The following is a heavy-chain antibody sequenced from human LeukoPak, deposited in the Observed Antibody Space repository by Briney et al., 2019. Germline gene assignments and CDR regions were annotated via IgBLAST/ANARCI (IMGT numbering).Heavy chain of an antibody. D-gene: IGHD3-10*01. CDR1: GFTVSSNY. V-gene: IGHV3-53*01. CDR3: ARDPHYYGSGSDY. Sequence: GGSLRLSCAASGFTVSSNYMSWVRQAPGKGLEWVSVIYSGGSTYYADSVKGRFTISRDNSKNTLFLQMNSLRAEDTAVYYCARDPHYYGSGSDYWGQGTLVTVSS. CDR2: IYSGGST. J-gene: IGHJ4*02.